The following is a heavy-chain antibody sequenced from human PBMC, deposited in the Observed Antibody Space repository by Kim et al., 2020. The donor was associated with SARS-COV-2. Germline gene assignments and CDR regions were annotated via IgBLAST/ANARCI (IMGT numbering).Heavy chain of an antibody. Sequence: NPSLKSRVTISVDTSKNLFSLKLSSVTAADTAVYYCARKDYYGSGSYRYWGQGTLVTVSS. V-gene: IGHV4-34*01. CDR3: ARKDYYGSGSYRY. D-gene: IGHD3-10*01. J-gene: IGHJ4*02.